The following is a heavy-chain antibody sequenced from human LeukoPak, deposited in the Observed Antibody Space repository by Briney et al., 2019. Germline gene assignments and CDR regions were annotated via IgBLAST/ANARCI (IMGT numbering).Heavy chain of an antibody. V-gene: IGHV1-2*02. J-gene: IGHJ4*02. Sequence: GASVKVSCKASGYTFTGYYMHWVRQAPGQGLEWMGWINPNSGGTNYAQKFQGRVTMTRDTSISTAYMELSRLRSDDTAVYYCARLYRIGWNGGPDYWGQGTLVAVSS. CDR1: GYTFTGYY. CDR2: INPNSGGT. CDR3: ARLYRIGWNGGPDY. D-gene: IGHD6-19*01.